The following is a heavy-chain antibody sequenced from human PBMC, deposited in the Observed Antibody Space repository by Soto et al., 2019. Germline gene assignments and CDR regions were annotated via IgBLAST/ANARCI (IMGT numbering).Heavy chain of an antibody. CDR2: INAGNGNT. D-gene: IGHD2-8*01. J-gene: IGHJ4*02. CDR1: GYTFTSYA. Sequence: ASVKVSCKSSGYTFTSYAMHWVRQAPGQRLEWMGWINAGNGNTKYSQKFQGRVTITRDTSASTAYMELSSLRSEDTAVYYCAREADGVCCRYWGQGTLVTVSS. CDR3: AREADGVCCRY. V-gene: IGHV1-3*01.